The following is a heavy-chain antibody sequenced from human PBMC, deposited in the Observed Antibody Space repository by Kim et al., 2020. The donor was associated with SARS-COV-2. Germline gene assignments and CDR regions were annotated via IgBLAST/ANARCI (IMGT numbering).Heavy chain of an antibody. Sequence: ASVKVSCKASGYTFTSYGISWVRQAPGQGLEWMGWISAYNGNTNYAQKLQGRVTMTTDTSTSTAYMELRSLRSDDTAVYYCARSLSLDYAVTYLRDGMDVWGQGTTVTVSS. V-gene: IGHV1-18*04. D-gene: IGHD4-17*01. J-gene: IGHJ6*02. CDR2: ISAYNGNT. CDR3: ARSLSLDYAVTYLRDGMDV. CDR1: GYTFTSYG.